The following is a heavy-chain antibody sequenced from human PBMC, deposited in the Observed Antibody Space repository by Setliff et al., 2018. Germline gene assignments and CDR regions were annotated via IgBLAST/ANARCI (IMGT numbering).Heavy chain of an antibody. CDR1: GGTFSSYA. CDR3: ARDVFPVVTMVRGPSSDAFDI. J-gene: IGHJ3*02. CDR2: IIXXXXXX. D-gene: IGHD3-10*01. Sequence: SVKVSCKASGGTFSSYAISWVRQAPGQGLEWMGGIIXXXXXXXXXXXXXXXXXXXXXESTXTAYMELSSLRSEDTAVYYCARDVFPVVTMVRGPSSDAFDIWGQGTMVTVSS. V-gene: IGHV1-69*13.